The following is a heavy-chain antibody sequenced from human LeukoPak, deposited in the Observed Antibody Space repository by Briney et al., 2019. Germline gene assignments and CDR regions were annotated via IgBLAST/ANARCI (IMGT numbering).Heavy chain of an antibody. V-gene: IGHV5-51*01. CDR3: ARGHHDYGDYMNWFDP. Sequence: HGESLKISCKGSGYSFTSYWIGWVRQMPGKGLEWMGIIYPGDSDTRYSPSFQGQVTISADKSISTAYLQWSSLKASDTAMYYCARGHHDYGDYMNWFDPWGQGTLVTVSS. CDR1: GYSFTSYW. D-gene: IGHD4-17*01. CDR2: IYPGDSDT. J-gene: IGHJ5*02.